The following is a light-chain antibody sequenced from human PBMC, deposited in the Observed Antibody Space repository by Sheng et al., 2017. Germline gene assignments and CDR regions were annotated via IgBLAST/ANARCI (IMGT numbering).Light chain of an antibody. Sequence: QSVLTQPPSMSAAPGQKVTISCSGSSSNIGHSYVSWYQQLPGTAPKLLIYENNKRPSGVSNRFSGTKSGTTASLTISGLQAEDEADYYCCSYAYSSTVFGGGTKLTV. CDR2: ENN. CDR3: CSYAYSSTV. CDR1: SSNIGHSY. J-gene: IGLJ2*01. V-gene: IGLV1-51*02.